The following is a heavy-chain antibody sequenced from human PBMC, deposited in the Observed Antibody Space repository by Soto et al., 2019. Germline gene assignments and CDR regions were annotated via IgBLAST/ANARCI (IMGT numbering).Heavy chain of an antibody. V-gene: IGHV3-23*01. CDR2: VSGSGGST. J-gene: IGHJ6*02. CDR1: GFTFSTYA. Sequence: PGGSLRLSCAASGFTFSTYAMAWVRQAPGKGLEWVSGVSGSGGSTYYADSVKGRFTISRDNSKNTLYLQMNSLRAEDTAVYYCAKGPSYYDFYYYYYGMDVWGQGTTVTVSS. D-gene: IGHD3-22*01. CDR3: AKGPSYYDFYYYYYGMDV.